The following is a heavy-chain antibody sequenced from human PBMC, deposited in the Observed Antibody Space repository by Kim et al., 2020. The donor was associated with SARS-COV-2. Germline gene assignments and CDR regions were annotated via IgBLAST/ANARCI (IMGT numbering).Heavy chain of an antibody. CDR3: ARGLSGYDFWSGYRPVRYFDY. V-gene: IGHV4-34*01. CDR2: INHSGST. J-gene: IGHJ4*02. Sequence: SETLSLTCAVYGGSFSGYYWSWIRQPPGKGLEWIGEINHSGSTNYNPSLKSRVTISVDTSKNQFSLKLSSVTAADTAVYYCARGLSGYDFWSGYRPVRYFDYWGQGTLVTVSS. D-gene: IGHD3-3*01. CDR1: GGSFSGYY.